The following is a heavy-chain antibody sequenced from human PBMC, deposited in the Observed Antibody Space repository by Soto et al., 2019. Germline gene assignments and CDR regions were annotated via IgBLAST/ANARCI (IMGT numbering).Heavy chain of an antibody. CDR3: ARFLSGETYSGMEV. D-gene: IGHD3-3*01. CDR1: RFTFGDYG. Sequence: SLRLSCKSSRFTFGDYGASWFRQAPRKGLELVGLIRENAYGGTIESAASVRGRFTISRDATKTIAYLQANSLNTDDTAVYYCARFLSGETYSGMEVWGQGTTVTVSS. CDR2: IRENAYGGTI. J-gene: IGHJ6*02. V-gene: IGHV3-49*03.